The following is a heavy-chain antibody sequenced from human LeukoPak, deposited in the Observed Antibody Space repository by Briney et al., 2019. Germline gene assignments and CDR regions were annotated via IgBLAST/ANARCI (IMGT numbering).Heavy chain of an antibody. CDR2: IYPHDSDT. CDR1: GYSFSSYW. J-gene: IGHJ4*02. D-gene: IGHD3-10*01. Sequence: GESLKISCKGSGYSFSSYWIGWVRQMPGKGLEWMGIIYPHDSDTRYSPSFQGQVTMSADESINTAYLQWSSLKASDTAMYYCARRFGRWAYYFDYWGQGTLVTVSS. CDR3: ARRFGRWAYYFDY. V-gene: IGHV5-51*01.